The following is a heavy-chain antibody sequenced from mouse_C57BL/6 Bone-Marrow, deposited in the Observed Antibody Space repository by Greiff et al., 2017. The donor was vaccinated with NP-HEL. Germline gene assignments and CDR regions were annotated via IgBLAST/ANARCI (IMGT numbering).Heavy chain of an antibody. D-gene: IGHD5-1*01. J-gene: IGHJ2*01. Sequence: QVQLQQPGAELVMPGASVKLSCKASGYTFTSYWMHWVKQRPGQGLEWIGEIDPSDSYTNYNQKFKGKSTLTVDKSSSTAYMQLSSLTSEDSAVYYCARRGVLYYFDYWGQGTTLTVSS. V-gene: IGHV1-69*01. CDR1: GYTFTSYW. CDR2: IDPSDSYT. CDR3: ARRGVLYYFDY.